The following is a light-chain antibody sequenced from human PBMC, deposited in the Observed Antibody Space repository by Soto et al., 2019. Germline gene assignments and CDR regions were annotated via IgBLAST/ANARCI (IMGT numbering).Light chain of an antibody. CDR3: QNCSNSPQYT. CDR2: GAS. CDR1: QNISSNC. J-gene: IGKJ2*01. V-gene: IGKV3-20*01. Sequence: EIVLTQSPGTLSLSPGERATLSCRASQNISSNCLAWYQQKPGQAPRLLISGASSRATGIPDRFSGSSSGTDFRLTITSLEPEDFAVEYCQNCSNSPQYTFGQGTKLEIK.